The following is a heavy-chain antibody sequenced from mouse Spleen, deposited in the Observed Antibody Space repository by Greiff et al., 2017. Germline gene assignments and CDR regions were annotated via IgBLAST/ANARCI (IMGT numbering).Heavy chain of an antibody. V-gene: IGHV1S81*02. J-gene: IGHJ2*01. D-gene: IGHD1-1*01. Sequence: VKLQQSGAELVKPGASVKLSCKASGYTFTSYWMHWVKQRPGQGLEWIGEINPSNGRTNYNEKFKSKATLTVDKSSSTAYMQLSSLTSEDSAVYYCARSTTVVVPFDYWGQGTTLTVSS. CDR2: INPSNGRT. CDR1: GYTFTSYW. CDR3: ARSTTVVVPFDY.